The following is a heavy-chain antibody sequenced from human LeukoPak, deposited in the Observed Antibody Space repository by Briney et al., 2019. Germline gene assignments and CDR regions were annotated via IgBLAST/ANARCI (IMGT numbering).Heavy chain of an antibody. CDR1: GGSISGYF. Sequence: SETLSLTCTVSGGSISGYFWSWVRQPAGKGLEWIGRIHDNGDSNHNPSLKSRVTMALDTSRNQVSLKLTSVTAADTAVYYCARGNPGSTMIVVVIEGFDYWGQGTLVTVSS. J-gene: IGHJ4*02. CDR3: ARGNPGSTMIVVVIEGFDY. D-gene: IGHD3-22*01. V-gene: IGHV4-4*07. CDR2: IHDNGDS.